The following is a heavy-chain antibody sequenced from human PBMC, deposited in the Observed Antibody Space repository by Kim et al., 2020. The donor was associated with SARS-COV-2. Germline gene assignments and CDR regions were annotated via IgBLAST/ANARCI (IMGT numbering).Heavy chain of an antibody. V-gene: IGHV1-18*01. CDR2: ISAYNGNT. Sequence: ASVKVSCKASGYTFTSYGISWVRQAPGQGLEWMGWISAYNGNTNYAQKLQGRVTMTTDTSTRTAYMELRSLRADDTAVYYCARDPTSDILTGYYSSDAFDIWGQGTMVTVSS. J-gene: IGHJ3*02. D-gene: IGHD3-9*01. CDR1: GYTFTSYG. CDR3: ARDPTSDILTGYYSSDAFDI.